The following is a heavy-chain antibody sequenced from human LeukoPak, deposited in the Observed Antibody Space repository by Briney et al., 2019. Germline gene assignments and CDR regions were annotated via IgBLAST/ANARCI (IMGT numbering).Heavy chain of an antibody. V-gene: IGHV3-23*01. CDR1: GYTFSSYA. J-gene: IGHJ4*02. Sequence: QPGGSLRLSCAASGYTFSSYAMSWVRQAPGKGLEWVSAISGSGGSTYYADSVKGRFTISRDNSKNTLYLQMNSLRAEDTAVYYCAKPLSRGVIVIPGIDYFDYWGQGTLVTVSS. CDR2: ISGSGGST. D-gene: IGHD3-16*02. CDR3: AKPLSRGVIVIPGIDYFDY.